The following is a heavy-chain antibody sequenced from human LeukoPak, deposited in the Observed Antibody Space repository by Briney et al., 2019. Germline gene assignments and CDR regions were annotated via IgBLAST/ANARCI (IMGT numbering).Heavy chain of an antibody. D-gene: IGHD3-10*01. Sequence: PGGSLRLSFAASGFIFSSHAMSWVRQAPGKGLEWVSGISGSGGSTYYADSVKGRFTISRDNSKNTLYLQMNSLRAEDTAVYYCAKIGNYYGSGSYPDYWGQGTLVTVSS. CDR2: ISGSGGST. CDR1: GFIFSSHA. J-gene: IGHJ4*02. CDR3: AKIGNYYGSGSYPDY. V-gene: IGHV3-23*01.